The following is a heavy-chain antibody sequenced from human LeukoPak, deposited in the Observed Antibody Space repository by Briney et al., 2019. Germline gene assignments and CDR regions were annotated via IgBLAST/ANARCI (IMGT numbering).Heavy chain of an antibody. CDR1: GYTFTGYY. CDR2: INPNSGGT. Sequence: GASVKVSCKASGYTFTGYYMHWVRQAPGQGLEWMGLINPNSGGTNYAQKFQGRVTMTRDTSISTAYMELSRLRSDDTAVYYCARSLGKYYYYYMDVWGKGTTVTVSS. D-gene: IGHD3-16*01. V-gene: IGHV1-2*02. J-gene: IGHJ6*03. CDR3: ARSLGKYYYYYMDV.